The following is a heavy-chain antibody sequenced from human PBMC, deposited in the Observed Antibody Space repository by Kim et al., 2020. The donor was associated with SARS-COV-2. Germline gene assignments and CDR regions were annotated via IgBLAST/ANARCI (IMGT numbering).Heavy chain of an antibody. Sequence: TNTADSGKGRFTLSRDSSKNTLYLQMNSPRADDTAVYYCARAINGMDVWGQGTTVTVSS. J-gene: IGHJ6*02. CDR2: T. V-gene: IGHV3-53*01. CDR3: ARAINGMDV.